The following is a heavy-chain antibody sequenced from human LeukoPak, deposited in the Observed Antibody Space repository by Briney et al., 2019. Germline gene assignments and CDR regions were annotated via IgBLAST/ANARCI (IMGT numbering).Heavy chain of an antibody. J-gene: IGHJ6*03. CDR2: IRYDGSNK. CDR1: ALTFSSYG. D-gene: IGHD3-22*01. V-gene: IGHV3-30*02. CDR3: ARAVGSDYHDSSAYPYYHYYMDV. Sequence: PGGSLRLSCAASALTFSSYGMHWVRHAPGKGLGWVAFIRYDGSNKYYADSVKGRFTISRDNSKNTLYLQMNSLRAEDTAVYYCARAVGSDYHDSSAYPYYHYYMDVWGKGTTVTVSS.